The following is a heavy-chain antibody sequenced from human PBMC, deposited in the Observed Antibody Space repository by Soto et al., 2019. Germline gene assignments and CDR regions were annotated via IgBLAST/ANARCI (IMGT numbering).Heavy chain of an antibody. CDR1: GYTFTGYY. CDR3: AREGFTRELAVAETGAFAI. J-gene: IGHJ3*02. V-gene: IGHV1-2*04. Sequence: GASVKVSCKASGYTFTGYYMHWVRQAPGQGLEWMGWINPNSGGTNYAQKFQGWVTMTRDTSISTAYMELSRLRSDDTAVYYCAREGFTRELAVAETGAFAIWGQGTMVTVSS. D-gene: IGHD6-19*01. CDR2: INPNSGGT.